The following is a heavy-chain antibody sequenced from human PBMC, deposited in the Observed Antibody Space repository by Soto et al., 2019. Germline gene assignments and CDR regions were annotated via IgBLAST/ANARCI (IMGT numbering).Heavy chain of an antibody. CDR2: IHSDGTST. CDR3: ARGDRGAFDL. CDR1: GFTFDYYW. J-gene: IGHJ3*01. V-gene: IGHV3-74*01. Sequence: EVQLVESGGGLVQPGESLRLSCAASGFTFDYYWMHWVRQAPGKGLVWVSRIHSDGTSTTYADSVKGRFTISRDNAKNKLCLQMNSLRAEDTAVYYCARGDRGAFDLWGQGTVVTVSS. D-gene: IGHD1-26*01.